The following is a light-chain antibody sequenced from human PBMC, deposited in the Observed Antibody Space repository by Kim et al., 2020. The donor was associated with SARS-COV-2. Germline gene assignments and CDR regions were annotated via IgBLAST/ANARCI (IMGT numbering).Light chain of an antibody. V-gene: IGLV3-19*01. CDR1: SLRKSY. CDR3: CTRDSGAQVYV. CDR2: DEN. J-gene: IGLJ1*01. Sequence: SSELTQDPTVSVALGQTVRITCQGDSLRKSYASWYQQKPGQAPVLVMSDENNRPSGIPDRFSGSSSGNTASLTITGAQAEDEADYYCCTRDSGAQVYVFATGTKVTVL.